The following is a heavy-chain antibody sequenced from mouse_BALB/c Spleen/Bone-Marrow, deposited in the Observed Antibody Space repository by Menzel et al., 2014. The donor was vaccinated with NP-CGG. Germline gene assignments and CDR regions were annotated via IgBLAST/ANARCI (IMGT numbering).Heavy chain of an antibody. V-gene: IGHV1S81*02. J-gene: IGHJ2*01. CDR3: ARRTTTLLAPDY. CDR2: INPSNGRT. Sequence: QVQLQQSGAELVKPGASVKLSCKASGYTFTSYWMHWVKQRPGQGLEWIGEINPSNGRTNYNEKFKSKATLTVDKSSSTAHMQLSSLTSQNSAVYYSARRTTTLLAPDYRGQGTPLSVSP. CDR1: GYTFTSYW. D-gene: IGHD1-1*01.